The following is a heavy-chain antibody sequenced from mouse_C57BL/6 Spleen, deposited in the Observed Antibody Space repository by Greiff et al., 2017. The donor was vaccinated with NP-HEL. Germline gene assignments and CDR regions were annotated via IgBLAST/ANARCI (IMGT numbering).Heavy chain of an antibody. Sequence: VQLQQSGPELVKPGASVKISCKASGYTFTDYYMNWVKQSHGKSLEWIGDINPNNGGTSYNQKFKGKATLTVDKSSSTAYMELRSLTSEDSAVYYCARSLYGSSPFDYWGQGTTLTVSS. J-gene: IGHJ2*01. D-gene: IGHD1-1*01. V-gene: IGHV1-26*01. CDR1: GYTFTDYY. CDR3: ARSLYGSSPFDY. CDR2: INPNNGGT.